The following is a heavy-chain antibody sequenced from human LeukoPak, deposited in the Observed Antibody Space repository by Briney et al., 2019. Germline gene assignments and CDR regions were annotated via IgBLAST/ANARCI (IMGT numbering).Heavy chain of an antibody. Sequence: PGGSLRPSCAASGFTLSSYDMNWVRQAPGKGLEWLSYISSSGSSIYYADSVKGRFTICRDNAKHSLYLPMNSRRAGDTAVFPCATAQQWLGCYMDVRGKGTPVTVSS. CDR3: ATAQQWLGCYMDV. CDR2: ISSSGSSI. D-gene: IGHD6-19*01. J-gene: IGHJ6*03. V-gene: IGHV3-48*03. CDR1: GFTLSSYD.